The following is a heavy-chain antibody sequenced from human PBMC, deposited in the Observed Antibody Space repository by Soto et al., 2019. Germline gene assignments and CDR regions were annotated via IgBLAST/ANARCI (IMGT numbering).Heavy chain of an antibody. D-gene: IGHD2-2*03. V-gene: IGHV3-30*18. J-gene: IGHJ6*03. CDR2: ISYDGSNK. Sequence: GGSLRLSCAASGFTFSSYGMHWVRQAPGKGLEWVAVISYDGSNKYYADSVKGRFTISRDNSKNTLYLQMNSLRAEDTAVYYCAKDQLDIVVVPAAFYYYYYMDVWGKGTTVTVSS. CDR1: GFTFSSYG. CDR3: AKDQLDIVVVPAAFYYYYYMDV.